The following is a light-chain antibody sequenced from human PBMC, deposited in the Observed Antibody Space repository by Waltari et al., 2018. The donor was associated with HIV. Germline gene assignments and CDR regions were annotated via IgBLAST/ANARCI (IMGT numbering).Light chain of an antibody. CDR3: QTWDSNTGV. CDR1: KFGERY. J-gene: IGLJ3*02. Sequence: SYELTQQPSVSVSAGQTVSITCSGAKFGERYACWHQPRPGQSPLLGIYQDNQRPSGLPERLPGSNSGNTAPLTISATPAMDEADYYWQTWDSNTGVFGGGTKLTVL. V-gene: IGLV3-1*01. CDR2: QDN.